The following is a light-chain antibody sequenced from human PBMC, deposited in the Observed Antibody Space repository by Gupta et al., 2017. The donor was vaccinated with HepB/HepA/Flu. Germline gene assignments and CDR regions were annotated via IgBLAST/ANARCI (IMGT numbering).Light chain of an antibody. Sequence: PGSQSSSPAKRATSSCRTRPGVSSSYFACYQQQPGQTPTLLIYGASSTATGAQETLSGSGSGTHLTLTISRLAPEHFTVDYCQQYGTSPLTFGGGTKVEI. CDR2: GAS. CDR1: PGVSSSY. J-gene: IGKJ4*01. V-gene: IGKV3-20*01. CDR3: QQYGTSPLT.